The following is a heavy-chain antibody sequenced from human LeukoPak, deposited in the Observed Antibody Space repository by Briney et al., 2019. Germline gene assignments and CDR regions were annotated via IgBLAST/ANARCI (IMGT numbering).Heavy chain of an antibody. CDR3: ARRPYYYDSSGSYYFDY. CDR1: GGSFSGYY. V-gene: IGHV4-34*01. CDR2: INHSGST. Sequence: SETLSLTCAVYGGSFSGYYWRWIRQPPGKGLEWIGEINHSGSTNYNPSLKSRVTISVDTSKNQFSLKLSSVTAADTAVYYCARRPYYYDSSGSYYFDYWGQGTLVTVSS. J-gene: IGHJ4*02. D-gene: IGHD3-22*01.